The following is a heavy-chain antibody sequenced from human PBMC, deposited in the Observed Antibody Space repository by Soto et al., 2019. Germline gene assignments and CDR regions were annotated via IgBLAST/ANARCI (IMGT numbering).Heavy chain of an antibody. Sequence: GGSLRLSCAASGFTFSSYDMHWGRQATGKGLEWVSAIGTAGDTYYPGSVKGRFTISRENAKNSLYLQMNSLRAEDTAVYYCARDLGGYMSGWFDPWGQGTLVTVSS. CDR3: ARDLGGYMSGWFDP. D-gene: IGHD5-12*01. J-gene: IGHJ5*02. CDR1: GFTFSSYD. V-gene: IGHV3-13*01. CDR2: IGTAGDT.